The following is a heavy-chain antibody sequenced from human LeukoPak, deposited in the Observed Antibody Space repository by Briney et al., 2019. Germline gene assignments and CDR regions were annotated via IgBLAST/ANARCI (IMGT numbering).Heavy chain of an antibody. CDR1: GFTVSSSY. CDR3: ARERWGDAFDI. CDR2: IYSGGSI. J-gene: IGHJ3*02. Sequence: SGGSLRFSCAASGFTVSSSYMSWVRQAPGKGLEWVSVIYSGGSIYYADSVKGRFTISRDNSKNTLFLQMNSLRAEDTAVYYCARERWGDAFDIWGQGTMVTVSS. V-gene: IGHV3-66*01. D-gene: IGHD3-16*01.